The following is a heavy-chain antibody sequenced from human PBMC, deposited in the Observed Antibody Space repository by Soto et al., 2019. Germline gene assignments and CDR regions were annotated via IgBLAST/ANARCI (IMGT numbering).Heavy chain of an antibody. CDR1: GGSISSGGYY. D-gene: IGHD6-6*01. CDR3: ARASFFSSSSWFDP. J-gene: IGHJ5*02. CDR2: IYYSGRT. V-gene: IGHV4-31*03. Sequence: PSETLSLTCTVSGGSISSGGYYWSWIRQHPGKGLEWIGYIYYSGRTYYNPSLHSRVSIAVDTTENQFSLKLNSVTAADTSVYYCARASFFSSSSWFDPWGRGTMVTVSS.